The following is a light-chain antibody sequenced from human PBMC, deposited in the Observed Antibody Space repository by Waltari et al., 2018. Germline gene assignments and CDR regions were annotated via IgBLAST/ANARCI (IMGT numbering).Light chain of an antibody. CDR1: SGDVGGFNH. V-gene: IGLV2-11*01. J-gene: IGLJ2*01. Sequence: QSALTQPRSVSGSPGQSVTISCTGTSGDVGGFNHVSWYQQHPGKTPKLMIYDVGARPSGVPPRFSGAKSGNTASLTISGLEAEDEAEYHCCSYAGSYPVFGTGTKLTVL. CDR2: DVG. CDR3: CSYAGSYPV.